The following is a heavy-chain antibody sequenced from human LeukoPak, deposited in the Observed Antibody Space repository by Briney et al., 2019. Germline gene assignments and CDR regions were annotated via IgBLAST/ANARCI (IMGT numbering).Heavy chain of an antibody. CDR2: IYYSGST. V-gene: IGHV4-31*03. CDR1: GGSISSGGYY. D-gene: IGHD6-19*01. CDR3: ASDLSAVAGTYGMDV. Sequence: TSETLSLTGTVSGGSISSGGYYWSWIRQHPGKGLEWIGYIYYSGSTYYNPSLKSRVTISVDTSKNQFSLKLSSVTAADTAVYYCASDLSAVAGTYGMDVWGQGTTVTVSS. J-gene: IGHJ6*02.